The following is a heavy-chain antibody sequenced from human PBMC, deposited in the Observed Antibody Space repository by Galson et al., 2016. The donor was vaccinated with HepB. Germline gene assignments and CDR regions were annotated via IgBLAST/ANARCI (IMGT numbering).Heavy chain of an antibody. D-gene: IGHD3-10*01. CDR1: GFTFDDYT. V-gene: IGHV3-9*01. CDR3: AKGYGDLYVWFDP. J-gene: IGHJ5*02. CDR2: ISWNSGNI. Sequence: SLRLSCAASGFTFDDYTMHWVRQAPGKGLEWVSGISWNSGNIVYADSVKGRFTISRDNAKNSLYLQMNSLRAEDTALYYCAKGYGDLYVWFDPWGQGTLVTGSS.